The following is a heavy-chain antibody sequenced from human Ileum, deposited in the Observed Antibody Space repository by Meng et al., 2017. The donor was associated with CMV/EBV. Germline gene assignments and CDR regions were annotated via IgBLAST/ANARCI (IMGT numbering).Heavy chain of an antibody. CDR2: TYYRSKWYN. CDR3: TRAYYYDSSGYYDY. Sequence: QGPLEQSGPGRVNPSQTLSLTCAISGDSVSSNSVTWNWIRQSPSRGLEWRGRTYYRSKWYNDYAVSVKSRITINPDTSKNQFSLQLNSMTPEDTAVYYCTRAYYYDSSGYYDYWGQGTLVTVSS. D-gene: IGHD3-22*01. V-gene: IGHV6-1*02. CDR1: GDSVSSNSVT. J-gene: IGHJ4*02.